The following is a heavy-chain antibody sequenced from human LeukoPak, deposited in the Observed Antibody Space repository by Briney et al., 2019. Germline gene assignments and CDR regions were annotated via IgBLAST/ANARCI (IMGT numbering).Heavy chain of an antibody. V-gene: IGHV3-48*04. Sequence: GGSLRLSCAASGFIFSSYNMNWVRQAPGKGLEWVSYISSSSSTIYYADSVKGRFTISRDNAKNSLYLQMSSLRAEDTALYYCASRSSVAASGPGWGQGTLVTVSS. CDR1: GFIFSSYN. J-gene: IGHJ4*02. CDR2: ISSSSSTI. D-gene: IGHD2-15*01. CDR3: ASRSSVAASGPG.